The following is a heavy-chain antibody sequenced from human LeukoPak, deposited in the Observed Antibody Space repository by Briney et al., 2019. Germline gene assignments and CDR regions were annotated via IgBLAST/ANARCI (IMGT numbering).Heavy chain of an antibody. Sequence: SETLSLTCTVSGGPISSSSYYWGWVRQPPGKGLEWIGSIHYSGSTYYNPSPKSRVTISVDTSKNQLSLKLSSVTAADTAVYYCAVTGTASHYYYYYMDVWGKGTTVTVSS. CDR2: IHYSGST. V-gene: IGHV4-39*01. CDR3: AVTGTASHYYYYYMDV. J-gene: IGHJ6*03. CDR1: GGPISSSSYY. D-gene: IGHD1-7*01.